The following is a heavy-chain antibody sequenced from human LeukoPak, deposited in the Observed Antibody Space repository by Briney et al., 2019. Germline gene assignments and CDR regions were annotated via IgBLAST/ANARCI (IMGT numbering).Heavy chain of an antibody. J-gene: IGHJ4*02. CDR3: ARAPITTGTEYYFDF. CDR2: INWNSNYA. Sequence: GGSLRLSCAASGFSFDDYSMHWVRQAPGKGLEWVSGINWNSNYAGYADSVKGRFTISRDNAKNSLYLQMNSLRADDMALYYCARAPITTGTEYYFDFWGQGTLVTVSS. CDR1: GFSFDDYS. D-gene: IGHD1-1*01. V-gene: IGHV3-9*03.